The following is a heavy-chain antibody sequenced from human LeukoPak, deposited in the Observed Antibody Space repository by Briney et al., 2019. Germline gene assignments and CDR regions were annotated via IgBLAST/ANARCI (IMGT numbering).Heavy chain of an antibody. CDR2: ISAYNGNT. J-gene: IGHJ4*02. V-gene: IGHV1-18*01. D-gene: IGHD3-10*01. Sequence: ASVKVPCKASGYTFTSYGISWVRQAPGQGLEWMGWISAYNGNTNYAQKLQGRVTMTTDTSTSTAYMELRSLRSDDTAVYYCAREAPRAYGSGSYNCWGQGTLVTVSS. CDR3: AREAPRAYGSGSYNC. CDR1: GYTFTSYG.